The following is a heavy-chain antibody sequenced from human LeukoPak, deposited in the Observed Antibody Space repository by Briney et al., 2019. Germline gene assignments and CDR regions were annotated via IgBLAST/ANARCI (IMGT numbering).Heavy chain of an antibody. CDR3: ARSERFACWFDP. Sequence: PSETLSLTCTVSGGSISSSSYYWGWIRQPPGKGLEWIGSIYYSGSTYYNPSLKSRVTISVDTSKNQFSLKLSSVTAADTAVYYCARSERFACWFDPWGQGTLVTVSS. CDR1: GGSISSSSYY. V-gene: IGHV4-39*01. D-gene: IGHD3-10*01. J-gene: IGHJ5*02. CDR2: IYYSGST.